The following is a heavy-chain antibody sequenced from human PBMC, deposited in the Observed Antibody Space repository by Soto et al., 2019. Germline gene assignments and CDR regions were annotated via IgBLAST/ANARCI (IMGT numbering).Heavy chain of an antibody. Sequence: EVQLVESGGGLIQPGGSLRLSCAASGFSVSSNYMNWVRQAPGKGLEWVSVIYSGGTTFYADSVKGRFTISRDSTKNTLNLQMNSLRAEDTAVYYCAREGLVGTTRYWYFDLWGRGTLVTVSS. D-gene: IGHD1-26*01. CDR1: GFSVSSNY. CDR3: AREGLVGTTRYWYFDL. J-gene: IGHJ2*01. CDR2: IYSGGTT. V-gene: IGHV3-53*01.